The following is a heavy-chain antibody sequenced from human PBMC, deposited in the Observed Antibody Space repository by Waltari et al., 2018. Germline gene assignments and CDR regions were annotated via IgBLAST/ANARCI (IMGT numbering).Heavy chain of an antibody. CDR1: GGSFSGYY. CDR3: ARGNSIAAAPLNWFDP. Sequence: QVQLQQWGAGLLKPSETLSLTCAVYGGSFSGYYWSWIRQPPGKGLEWIGEINHSGSTNDNPSLKSRVSIVVDTSKNQFSLKLSSVTAADTAVYYCARGNSIAAAPLNWFDPWGQGTLVTVSS. D-gene: IGHD6-13*01. J-gene: IGHJ5*02. CDR2: INHSGST. V-gene: IGHV4-34*01.